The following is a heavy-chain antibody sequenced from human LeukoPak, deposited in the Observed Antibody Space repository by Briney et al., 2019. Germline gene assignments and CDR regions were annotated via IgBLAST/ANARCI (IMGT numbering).Heavy chain of an antibody. CDR1: GGTFSSYA. CDR3: ARDTAVSPETSDDAFDI. D-gene: IGHD1-14*01. CDR2: IIPIFGTA. J-gene: IGHJ3*02. V-gene: IGHV1-69*13. Sequence: SVKVSCKASGGTFSSYAISWVRQAPGQGLEWMGGIIPIFGTANYAQKFQGRVTITADESTSTAYMELSSLRSEDTAVYYCARDTAVSPETSDDAFDIWGQGTMVTVSS.